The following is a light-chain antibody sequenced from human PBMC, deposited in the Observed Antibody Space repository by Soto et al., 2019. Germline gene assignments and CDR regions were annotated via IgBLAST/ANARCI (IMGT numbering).Light chain of an antibody. CDR1: ESVNNK. J-gene: IGKJ5*01. V-gene: IGKV3-15*01. Sequence: EVVLTQSPATLSVSPGERATLSCRASESVNNKLGWYQQKPGQAPRLLIYRASTRATGIPARFSGSGSGTEFTLTISSLQSEDSAVHYCHQYNNWFPFTFGQRTRLEIK. CDR3: HQYNNWFPFT. CDR2: RAS.